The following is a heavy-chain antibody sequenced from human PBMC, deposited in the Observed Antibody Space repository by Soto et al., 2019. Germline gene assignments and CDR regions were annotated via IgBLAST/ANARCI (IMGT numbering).Heavy chain of an antibody. CDR2: ISGSGGST. CDR1: GFTFSSYA. J-gene: IGHJ5*02. V-gene: IGHV3-23*01. CDR3: AKELSESSGFDP. D-gene: IGHD6-25*01. Sequence: QSGGSLRLSCAASGFTFSSYAMSWVRRAPGKGLEWVSAISGSGGSTYYADSVKGRFTISRDNSKNTLYLQMNSLRAEDTAVYYCAKELSESSGFDPWGQGTLVTAPQ.